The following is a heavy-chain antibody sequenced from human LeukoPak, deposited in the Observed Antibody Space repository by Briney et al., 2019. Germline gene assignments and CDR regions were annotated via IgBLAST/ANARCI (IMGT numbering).Heavy chain of an antibody. D-gene: IGHD6-13*01. Sequence: PGGSLRLSCAASGFTFSSYIMNWVRQAPGKGLEWVSSISTSSSYIYYADSVKGRFTISRDNAKNSLYLQMTSLRAEDTAMYYCARGPAAAAPFDYWGHGTLVTVSS. CDR2: ISTSSSYI. CDR1: GFTFSSYI. CDR3: ARGPAAAAPFDY. V-gene: IGHV3-21*01. J-gene: IGHJ4*01.